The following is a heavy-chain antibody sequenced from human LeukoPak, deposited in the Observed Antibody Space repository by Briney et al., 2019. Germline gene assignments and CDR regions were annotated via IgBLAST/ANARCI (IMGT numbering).Heavy chain of an antibody. V-gene: IGHV4-30-2*01. Sequence: LRLSCAASGFTFSDYYMSWIRQPPGKGLEWIGYIYHSGSTYYNPSLKSRVTISVDRSKNQFSLKLSSVTAADTAVYYCARSPPRQSMDVWGQGTTVTVSS. CDR3: ARSPPRQSMDV. CDR2: IYHSGST. J-gene: IGHJ6*02. CDR1: GFTFSDYY. D-gene: IGHD1-1*01.